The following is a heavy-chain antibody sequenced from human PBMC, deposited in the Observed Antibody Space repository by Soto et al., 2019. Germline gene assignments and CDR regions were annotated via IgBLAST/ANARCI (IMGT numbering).Heavy chain of an antibody. CDR1: GFTLSGSA. J-gene: IGHJ4*02. V-gene: IGHV3-73*02. D-gene: IGHD1-26*01. CDR2: IRSKTHSYAT. Sequence: EVQLVESGGGLVQPGESLKLSCAASGFTLSGSAVHWVRQASGKGLEWVGRIRSKTHSYATEYIASVKGRFTMSRDDSNNTAYLQLTGLKTHATAVYYCTRSGGSYSFGYWGQGTLVTVPS. CDR3: TRSGGSYSFGY.